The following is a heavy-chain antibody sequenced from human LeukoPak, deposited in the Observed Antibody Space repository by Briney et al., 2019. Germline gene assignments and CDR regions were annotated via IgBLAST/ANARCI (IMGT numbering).Heavy chain of an antibody. V-gene: IGHV3-33*01. Sequence: GGSLRLSCAASGFTFSSYGMHWVRQAPGKGLEWVAVIWYDGSNKYYADSVKGRFTISRDNSKNTLYLQMNSLRAEDTAVYYCARSPESLWFGESNPLYYYGMDVWGQGTTVTVSS. D-gene: IGHD3-10*01. CDR1: GFTFSSYG. CDR2: IWYDGSNK. CDR3: ARSPESLWFGESNPLYYYGMDV. J-gene: IGHJ6*02.